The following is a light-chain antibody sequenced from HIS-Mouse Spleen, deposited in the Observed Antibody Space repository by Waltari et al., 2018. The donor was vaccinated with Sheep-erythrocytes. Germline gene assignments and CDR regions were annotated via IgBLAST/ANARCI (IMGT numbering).Light chain of an antibody. CDR3: CSYAGSSTPWV. CDR2: DVS. V-gene: IGLV2-11*01. Sequence: QSALTQPRSVSGSPGQSVTISCTGTSIDVGGYNYVSWYQQHPGKAPKLMIYDVSTRPSGVPDRFSGSKSGNTASLTISGLQAEDEADYYCCSYAGSSTPWVFGGGTKLTVL. J-gene: IGLJ3*02. CDR1: SIDVGGYNY.